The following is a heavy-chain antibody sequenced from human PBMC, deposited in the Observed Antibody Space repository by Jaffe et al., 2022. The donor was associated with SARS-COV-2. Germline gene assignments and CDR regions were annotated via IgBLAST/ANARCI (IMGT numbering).Heavy chain of an antibody. CDR2: IYYSGST. V-gene: IGHV4-59*01. CDR1: GGSISSYY. J-gene: IGHJ6*03. Sequence: QVQLQESGPGLVKPSETLSLTCTVSGGSISSYYWSWIRQPPGKGLEWIGYIYYSGSTNYNPSLKSRVTISVDTSKNQFSLKLSSVTAADTAVYYCARGGGYSYGYVGYYYYYMDVWGKGTTVTVSS. D-gene: IGHD5-18*01. CDR3: ARGGGYSYGYVGYYYYYMDV.